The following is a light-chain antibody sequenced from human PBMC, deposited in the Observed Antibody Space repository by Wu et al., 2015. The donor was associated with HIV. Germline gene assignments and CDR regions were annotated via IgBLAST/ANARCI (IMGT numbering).Light chain of an antibody. V-gene: IGKV3-15*01. J-gene: IGKJ3*01. Sequence: XYQPGNLRPGSPGVLHLLVHPPGPTGIPARFSGNGSGTEFTLTISSMQSEDFAIYYCQQYNNWPRTFGPGTKVDIK. CDR2: VHP. CDR3: QQYNNWPRT.